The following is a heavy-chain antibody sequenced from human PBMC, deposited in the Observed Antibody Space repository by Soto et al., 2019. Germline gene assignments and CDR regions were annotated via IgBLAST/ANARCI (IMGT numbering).Heavy chain of an antibody. V-gene: IGHV5-51*01. D-gene: IGHD3-22*01. CDR1: GYSFTNYW. CDR3: ARLDYYDSSGYYRSHAFDI. J-gene: IGHJ3*02. Sequence: PGESLKISCKGSGYSFTNYWIGWVRQMPGKGLEWMGIIYPGDSDTRYSPSFQGQVTISADKSISTAYLQWSSLKASDTAMYYCARLDYYDSSGYYRSHAFDIWGQGTMVTVSS. CDR2: IYPGDSDT.